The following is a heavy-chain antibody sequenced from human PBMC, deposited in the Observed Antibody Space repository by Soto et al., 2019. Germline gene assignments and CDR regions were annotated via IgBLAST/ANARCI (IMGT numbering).Heavy chain of an antibody. J-gene: IGHJ4*02. CDR1: GFPFSDYY. D-gene: IGHD2-21*01. V-gene: IGHV3-11*06. Sequence: PGGSLRLSCPTSGFPFSDYYMSWIRQAPGKGLEWLSHISPKSTYRNYADSVKGRFTISRDNTKSSLFRQMNSLGVEDTAVYYCVRGGGGGLFENWGQGVLATVSS. CDR2: ISPKSTYR. CDR3: VRGGGGGLFEN.